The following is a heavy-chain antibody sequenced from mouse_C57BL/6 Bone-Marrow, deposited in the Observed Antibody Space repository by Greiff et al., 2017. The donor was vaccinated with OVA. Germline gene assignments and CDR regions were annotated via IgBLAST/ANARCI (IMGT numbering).Heavy chain of an antibody. CDR2: LYPRAGSP. D-gene: IGHD2-3*01. CDR1: GYTFTSYD. Sequence: QVQLQQSGPELVKPGASVKLSCKASGYTFTSYDINWVKQRPGQGLEWIGWLYPRAGSPKYTEKFKGKATLTVDTSSSTAYMELHSLTCEDSAVYFCARRRGIYDGYFYAMDYWGQGTSVTVSS. J-gene: IGHJ4*01. V-gene: IGHV1-85*01. CDR3: ARRRGIYDGYFYAMDY.